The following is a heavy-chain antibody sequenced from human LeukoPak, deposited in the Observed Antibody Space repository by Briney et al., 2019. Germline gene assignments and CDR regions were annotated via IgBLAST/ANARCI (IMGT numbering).Heavy chain of an antibody. D-gene: IGHD6-19*01. CDR3: ARAASGWDNWFDP. V-gene: IGHV3-48*03. CDR1: GFIFSSYE. Sequence: PGGSLRLSCAAPGFIFSSYEMNWVRQAPGKGLEWVSYISSSGSTIYYADSVKGRFTISRDNAKNSLYLQMNSLRAEDTAVYYCARAASGWDNWFDPWGQGTLVTVSS. CDR2: ISSSGSTI. J-gene: IGHJ5*02.